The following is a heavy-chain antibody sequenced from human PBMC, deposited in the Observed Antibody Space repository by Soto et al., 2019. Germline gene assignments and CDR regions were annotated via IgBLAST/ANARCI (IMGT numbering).Heavy chain of an antibody. Sequence: GGSLRLSCAASGFTFSSYAMSWVRQAPGKGLEWVSAISGSGGSTYYADSVKGRFTISRDNSKNTLYLQMNSLRAEDTAVYYCAKDWRKIAVAGTGYFQHWGQGTLVTVSS. CDR1: GFTFSSYA. CDR2: ISGSGGST. V-gene: IGHV3-23*01. CDR3: AKDWRKIAVAGTGYFQH. J-gene: IGHJ1*01. D-gene: IGHD6-19*01.